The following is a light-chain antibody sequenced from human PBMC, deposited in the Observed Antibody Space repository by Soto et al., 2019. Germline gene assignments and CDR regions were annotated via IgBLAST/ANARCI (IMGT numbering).Light chain of an antibody. CDR3: QKYSSVIT. J-gene: IGKJ5*01. V-gene: IGKV1-27*01. CDR2: AAS. Sequence: DIQMTQSPSSLSASVGDRVTITCRASQGISSYLAWYQQKLGKVPKLLISAASTLQSGVPSRFSGSGSGTDFTLTISSLQPEHAANYYCQKYSSVITFGPGTRLDIK. CDR1: QGISSY.